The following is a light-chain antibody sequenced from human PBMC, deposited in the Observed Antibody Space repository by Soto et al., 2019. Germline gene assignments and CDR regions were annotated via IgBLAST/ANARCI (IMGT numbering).Light chain of an antibody. J-gene: IGKJ2*01. CDR2: DAS. CDR1: QSVRNSL. CDR3: RVHDRLVGT. V-gene: IGKV3D-20*02. Sequence: CSTDSQSVRNSLLAWYQQKPGQPPRLLIYDASTRATATPERFSCRGSGTDMTQTFGLGNPADSVFYYMRVHDRLVGTFGQGTKVDIK.